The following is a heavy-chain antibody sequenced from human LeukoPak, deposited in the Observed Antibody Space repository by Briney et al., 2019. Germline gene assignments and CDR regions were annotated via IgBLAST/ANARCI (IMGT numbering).Heavy chain of an antibody. CDR1: GFTFSNFG. CDR2: ISTSSTYI. J-gene: IGHJ5*02. Sequence: GGSLRLSCAASGFTFSNFGMNWVRQAPGKGLEWVSSISTSSTYIYYTDSVKGRFTISRDNAKNSLFLQLSSLRPEDTAVYYCARSFSSPNWFDPWGQGTLVIVSS. D-gene: IGHD6-13*01. CDR3: ARSFSSPNWFDP. V-gene: IGHV3-21*01.